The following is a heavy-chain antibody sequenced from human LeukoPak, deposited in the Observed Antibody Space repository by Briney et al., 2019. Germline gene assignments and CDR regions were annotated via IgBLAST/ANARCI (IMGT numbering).Heavy chain of an antibody. Sequence: TGGSLGLSCAASGFTFSSYWMSWVRQAPGKGLEWVANIKQDGSEKYYVDSVKGRFTISRANAKNSLYLQMNSLRAEDTAVYYCARAGRGIAARREGYYYYYYMDVWGKGTTVTVSS. CDR2: IKQDGSEK. J-gene: IGHJ6*03. V-gene: IGHV3-7*01. CDR3: ARAGRGIAARREGYYYYYYMDV. CDR1: GFTFSSYW. D-gene: IGHD6-6*01.